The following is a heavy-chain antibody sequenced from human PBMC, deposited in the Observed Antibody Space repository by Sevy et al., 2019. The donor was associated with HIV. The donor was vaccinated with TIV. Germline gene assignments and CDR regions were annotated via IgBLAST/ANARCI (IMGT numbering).Heavy chain of an antibody. CDR3: AKAIAILGLQYYVMDV. Sequence: GGSLRLSCAASGLTFDDYALHWVRQVPGKGLEWVSGISWNSGSIGYADSVKGRFTISRDSAKNSLYLQMNSLRVEDTALYYCAKAIAILGLQYYVMDVWGQGTTVTVSS. J-gene: IGHJ6*02. V-gene: IGHV3-9*01. D-gene: IGHD2-21*01. CDR1: GLTFDDYA. CDR2: ISWNSGSI.